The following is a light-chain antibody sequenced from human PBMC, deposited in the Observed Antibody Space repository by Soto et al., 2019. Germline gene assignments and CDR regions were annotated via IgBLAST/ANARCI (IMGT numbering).Light chain of an antibody. CDR1: PGVRNA. CDR3: QQFDHYPLT. J-gene: IGKJ4*01. Sequence: AVQLTQSPSSLSASVGDRVTITCRASPGVRNALAWYQQKPGKPPKLLIFDASTLGNGVPSRFSGSGSGTHFTLTISSLQPEDFATYYCQQFDHYPLTFGGGTKVEIK. V-gene: IGKV1D-13*01. CDR2: DAS.